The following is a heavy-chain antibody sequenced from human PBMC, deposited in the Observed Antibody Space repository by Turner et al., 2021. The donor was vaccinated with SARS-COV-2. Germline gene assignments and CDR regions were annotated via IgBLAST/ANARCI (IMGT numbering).Heavy chain of an antibody. D-gene: IGHD2-2*01. CDR2: IIPNLGIA. V-gene: IGHV1-69*10. CDR1: GGTFSSYA. CDR3: ARDSPFSSSTSGYDV. J-gene: IGHJ6*02. Sequence: QRVQPGADVTKPASSVMVSCNAAGGTFSSYAISWVRQAPGQGLEWMGGIIPNLGIANCAQKFQGRVTITADKSTSTAYMELSSVISEDTAVYYCARDSPFSSSTSGYDVWGQGTTVTVSS.